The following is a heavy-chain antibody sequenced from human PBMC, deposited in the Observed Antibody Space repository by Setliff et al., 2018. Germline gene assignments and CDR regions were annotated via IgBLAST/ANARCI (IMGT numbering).Heavy chain of an antibody. CDR1: GGSFSGYY. D-gene: IGHD1-7*01. V-gene: IGHV4-34*01. CDR2: INHSGST. Sequence: SETLSLTCAVYGGSFSGYYWSWIRQPPGKGLEWIGEINHSGSTNYNPPLKSRVTISVDTSKTQFSLKLSSVTAADTAVYYCARAGNYRPYYFDYWGQGTLVTVSS. J-gene: IGHJ4*02. CDR3: ARAGNYRPYYFDY.